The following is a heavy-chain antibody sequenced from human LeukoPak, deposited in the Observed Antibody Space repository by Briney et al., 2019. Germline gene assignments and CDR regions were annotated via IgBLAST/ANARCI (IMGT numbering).Heavy chain of an antibody. CDR3: AREVARGWSDP. CDR2: TSFDESEK. CDR1: GFSFSHFA. D-gene: IGHD5-12*01. V-gene: IGHV3-33*08. J-gene: IGHJ5*02. Sequence: PGTSLRLSCAASGFSFSHFAMHWVRQAPGKGLEWVAVTSFDESEKKYADSVKGRFTISRENAKNSLYLQMNSLRAGDTAVYYCAREVARGWSDPWGQGTLVTVSP.